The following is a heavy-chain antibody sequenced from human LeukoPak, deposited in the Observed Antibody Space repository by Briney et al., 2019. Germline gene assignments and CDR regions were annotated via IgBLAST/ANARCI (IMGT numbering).Heavy chain of an antibody. V-gene: IGHV4-34*01. CDR1: GGSFSGYY. J-gene: IGHJ6*03. D-gene: IGHD6-13*01. CDR2: INHSGST. CDR3: ASLAVSVAAAGTWYYYMDV. Sequence: SETLSLTCAVYGGSFSGYYWSWIRQPPGKGLEWIGEINHSGSTNYNPSLKSRVTISVDTSKNQFSLKLSSVTAADTAVYYCASLAVSVAAAGTWYYYMDVWGKGTTVTVSS.